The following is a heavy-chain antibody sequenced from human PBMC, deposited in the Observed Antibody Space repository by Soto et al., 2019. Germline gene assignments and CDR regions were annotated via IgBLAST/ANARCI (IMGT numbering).Heavy chain of an antibody. D-gene: IGHD1-7*01. CDR1: GYTFTSYG. V-gene: IGHV1-18*01. CDR2: ISAYNGNT. J-gene: IGHJ3*02. CDR3: ARDCTNWNYFWSIPIGGDAFDI. Sequence: ASVKVSCKASGYTFTSYGISWVRQAPGQGLEWMGWISAYNGNTNYAQKLQGRVTMTTDTSTSTAYMELRSLRSDDTAVYYCARDCTNWNYFWSIPIGGDAFDIWGQGTMVTVSS.